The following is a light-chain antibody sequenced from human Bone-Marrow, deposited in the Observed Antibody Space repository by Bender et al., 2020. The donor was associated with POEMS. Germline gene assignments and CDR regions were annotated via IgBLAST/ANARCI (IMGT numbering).Light chain of an antibody. CDR1: SSDIGVYNY. J-gene: IGLJ1*01. Sequence: QSALTQPASVSGAPGQSITISCTGTSSDIGVYNYVSWYQQHPGKAPQLMIYDVSNRPSGASSRFSGSKSGNTASLTISGLQAEDEADYFCASHTKSSTPYVFGTGTRVTVL. CDR3: ASHTKSSTPYV. V-gene: IGLV2-14*03. CDR2: DVS.